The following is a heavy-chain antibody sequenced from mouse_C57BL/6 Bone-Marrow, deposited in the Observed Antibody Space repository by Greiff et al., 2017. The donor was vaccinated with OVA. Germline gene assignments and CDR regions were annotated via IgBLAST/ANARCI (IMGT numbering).Heavy chain of an antibody. D-gene: IGHD1-1*01. CDR2: IHPNNGGT. V-gene: IGHV1-18*01. J-gene: IGHJ1*03. Sequence: EVQLQQSGPELVKPGASVKLPCKASGYTFTDYNMDCVKQSHGKSLEWIGDIHPNNGGTIYNPKFKGKATLTVDKSSSTAYMELRSLTSEDTAVYYCARRDLLLRYWYFDVWGTGTTVTVSS. CDR3: ARRDLLLRYWYFDV. CDR1: GYTFTDYN.